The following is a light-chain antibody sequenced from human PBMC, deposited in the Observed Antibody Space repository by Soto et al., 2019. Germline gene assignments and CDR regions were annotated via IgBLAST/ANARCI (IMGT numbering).Light chain of an antibody. CDR2: GAS. Sequence: EIVLTQSPGTLSLSPGERATLSCRATESISSSYLAWYQQKPGQAPRLLIYGASSRATGIPDRFSGSGSGTDFTLTISRLEPEDFAVYYCQQCTNWPPLTFGGGTKVEIK. J-gene: IGKJ4*01. V-gene: IGKV3D-20*02. CDR1: ESISSSY. CDR3: QQCTNWPPLT.